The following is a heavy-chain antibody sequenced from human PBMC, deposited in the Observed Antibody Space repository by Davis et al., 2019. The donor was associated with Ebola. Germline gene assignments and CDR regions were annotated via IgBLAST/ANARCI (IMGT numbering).Heavy chain of an antibody. D-gene: IGHD3-16*01. CDR3: ARDDYGDYNYGMDV. J-gene: IGHJ6*02. Sequence: MPSETLSLTCAVSGGSISSSNWWSWVRQPPGKGLEWIGEIYHSGSTNYNPSLKSRVTISVDKSKNQFSLKLSSVTAADTAVYYCARDDYGDYNYGMDVWGQGTTVTVSS. CDR1: GGSISSSNW. CDR2: IYHSGST. V-gene: IGHV4-4*02.